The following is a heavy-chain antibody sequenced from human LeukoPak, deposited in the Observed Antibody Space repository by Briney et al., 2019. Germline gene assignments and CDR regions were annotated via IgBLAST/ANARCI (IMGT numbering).Heavy chain of an antibody. CDR2: IWYDGSNK. D-gene: IGHD3-3*01. V-gene: IGHV3-33*01. J-gene: IGHJ4*02. Sequence: GGSLRLSCAASGFTFSSYGMHWVRQAPGKGLEWVAVIWYDGSNKYYADSVKGRFTISRDNSKNTLHLQMNSLRAEDTAVYYCARDRSYDFWSGYYTPDYWGQGTLVTVSS. CDR3: ARDRSYDFWSGYYTPDY. CDR1: GFTFSSYG.